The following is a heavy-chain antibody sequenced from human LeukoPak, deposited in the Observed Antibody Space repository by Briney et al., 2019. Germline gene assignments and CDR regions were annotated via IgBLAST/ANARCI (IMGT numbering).Heavy chain of an antibody. J-gene: IGHJ3*02. Sequence: GGSLRLSCAASGFTFSDQYMDWVRQAPGKGLEWVARTRNKANSYTTEYAASVKGRFTISRDVSKNSLYLQMNSLKTEDTAVYYWTRSSDSSGYRAFDIWGQGTMVTVSS. V-gene: IGHV3-72*01. CDR3: TRSSDSSGYRAFDI. CDR2: TRNKANSYTT. D-gene: IGHD3-22*01. CDR1: GFTFSDQY.